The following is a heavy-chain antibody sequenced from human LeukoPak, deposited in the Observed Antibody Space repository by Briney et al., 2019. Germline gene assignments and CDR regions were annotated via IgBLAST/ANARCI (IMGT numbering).Heavy chain of an antibody. CDR2: FSGGVDTT. D-gene: IGHD2-15*01. J-gene: IGHJ4*02. CDR1: GFTFTDYA. Sequence: GGSVSHLCAASGFTFTDYAMSWVRQTPGKGLEWVATFSGGVDTTYYANSVRGRITLSPDNSKNTLDLQMSSLRAEDTAVYYCAKATLRTCSGARCDCSDNWGQGELGTVSS. V-gene: IGHV3-23*01. CDR3: AKATLRTCSGARCDCSDN.